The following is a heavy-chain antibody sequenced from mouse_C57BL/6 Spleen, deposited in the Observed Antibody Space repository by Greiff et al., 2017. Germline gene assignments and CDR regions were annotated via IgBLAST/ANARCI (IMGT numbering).Heavy chain of an antibody. CDR3: TRTYCYGSSPVVC. CDR1: GYTFTDYE. CDR2: IDPETGGT. V-gene: IGHV1-15*01. J-gene: IGHJ2*01. Sequence: QVQLQQSGAELVRPGASVTLSCKASGYTFTDYEMHWVKQTPVHGLEWIGAIDPETGGTAYNQKFKGKAILTADNSSSTAYMERRSLTSEYSAVYCGTRTYCYGSSPVVCWGQGTTLTVSS. D-gene: IGHD1-1*01.